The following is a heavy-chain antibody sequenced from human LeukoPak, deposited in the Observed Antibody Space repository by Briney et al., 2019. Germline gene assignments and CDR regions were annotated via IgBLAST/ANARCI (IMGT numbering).Heavy chain of an antibody. Sequence: SETLSLTCTVSGGSISSYYWSWIRQPPGKGLEWIGYISNSGNTNYNPSLKSRVTISVDTSKNQFPLKLSSVTAADTAVYYCARLNYYGSGSYYWFDPWGQGTLVTVSS. CDR1: GGSISSYY. CDR3: ARLNYYGSGSYYWFDP. CDR2: ISNSGNT. D-gene: IGHD3-10*01. V-gene: IGHV4-59*01. J-gene: IGHJ5*02.